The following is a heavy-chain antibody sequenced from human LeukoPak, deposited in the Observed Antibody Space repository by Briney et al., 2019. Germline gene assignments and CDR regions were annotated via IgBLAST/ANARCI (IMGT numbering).Heavy chain of an antibody. Sequence: GGSLRLSCAASGFTFSSYAISWVRQAPGKGLEGVSAISGSGGYTYYADSVKGRFTISRDNSKNTLYLQMNSLRAEDTAVYYCAKNWGATIYYAFDIWGQGTMVTVSS. CDR1: GFTFSSYA. CDR3: AKNWGATIYYAFDI. V-gene: IGHV3-23*01. J-gene: IGHJ3*02. CDR2: ISGSGGYT. D-gene: IGHD5-12*01.